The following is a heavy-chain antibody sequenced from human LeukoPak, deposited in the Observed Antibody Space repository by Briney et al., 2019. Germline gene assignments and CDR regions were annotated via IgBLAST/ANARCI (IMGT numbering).Heavy chain of an antibody. CDR3: ARKGSSGYFDY. CDR1: GGSISSYY. J-gene: IGHJ4*02. D-gene: IGHD6-6*01. Sequence: SETLSLTCTVSGGSISSYYWNWIRQPAGKGLEWIGRIYSSGTTNYNPSLKSRVTLSVDPSKNQFSLKLSSVTAADMAIYYCARKGSSGYFDYWGQGTLVTVSS. V-gene: IGHV4-4*07. CDR2: IYSSGTT.